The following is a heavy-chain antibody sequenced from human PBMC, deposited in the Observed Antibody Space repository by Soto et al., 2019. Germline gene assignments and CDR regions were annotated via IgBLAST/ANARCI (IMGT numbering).Heavy chain of an antibody. J-gene: IGHJ3*02. CDR1: GFTFSSYG. D-gene: IGHD6-6*01. CDR3: AKIPESIAARLFDAFDI. Sequence: HPGGSLRLSSAASGFTFSSYGMHWVRQAPGKGLEWVAVISYDGSNKYYADSVKGRFTISRDNSKNTLYLQMNSLRAEDTAVYYCAKIPESIAARLFDAFDIWGQGTMVTVSS. V-gene: IGHV3-30*18. CDR2: ISYDGSNK.